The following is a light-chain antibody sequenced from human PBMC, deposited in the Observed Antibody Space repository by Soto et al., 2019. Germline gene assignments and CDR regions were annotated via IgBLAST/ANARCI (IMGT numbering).Light chain of an antibody. CDR2: AAS. CDR3: QQYDSYPWT. V-gene: IGKV1-16*01. Sequence: DIQMTQSPSSLSASVGDRVTITCRASQSISNYLNWYQQKPGKAPNLLIYAASSLQSGVPSRFSGSGSRTEFTLTISSLQPDDFATYVCQQYDSYPWTFGQGTKVDIK. J-gene: IGKJ1*01. CDR1: QSISNY.